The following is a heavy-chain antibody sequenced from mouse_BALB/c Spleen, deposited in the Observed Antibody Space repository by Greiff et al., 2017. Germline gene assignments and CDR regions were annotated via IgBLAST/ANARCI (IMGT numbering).Heavy chain of an antibody. CDR3: ARRELGRFAY. V-gene: IGHV1-7*01. D-gene: IGHD4-1*01. CDR2: INPSTGYT. CDR1: GYTFTSYW. J-gene: IGHJ3*01. Sequence: QVQLQQSGPELAKPGASVKMSCKASGYTFTSYWMHWVKQRPGQGLEWIGYINPSTGYTEYNQKFKDKATLTADKSSSTAYMQLSSLTSEDSAVYYCARRELGRFAYWGQGTLVTVSA.